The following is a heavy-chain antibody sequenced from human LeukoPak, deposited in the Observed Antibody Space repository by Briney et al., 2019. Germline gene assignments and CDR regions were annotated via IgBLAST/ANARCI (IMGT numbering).Heavy chain of an antibody. J-gene: IGHJ5*02. V-gene: IGHV3-7*03. CDR1: GFTFSSYW. CDR2: IKQDGSEK. CDR3: ARNWFDP. Sequence: PGGSLRLSCAASGFTFSSYWMSWVRQAPGKGLEWVANIKQDGSEKYYVDSVKGRFTISRDKSKNTVYLQMNSLRFEDTAMYYCARNWFDPWGQGTLVTVSS.